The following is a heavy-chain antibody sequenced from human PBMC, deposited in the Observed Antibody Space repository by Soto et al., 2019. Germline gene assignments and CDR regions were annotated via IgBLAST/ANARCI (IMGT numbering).Heavy chain of an antibody. D-gene: IGHD5-12*01. J-gene: IGHJ6*02. CDR3: GKSPGGLDGYNSSCYGRDV. Sequence: EVHLLESGGDLVQPGGSLRLSCTASGLTFSTYAMSWVRQAPGKGLEWVSAIGGSGTGGRTYYADSVKGRFTISRDNSKNPVYLQINILRADDTAVYCCGKSPGGLDGYNSSCYGRDVWGQGTAVTVSS. V-gene: IGHV3-23*01. CDR1: GLTFSTYA. CDR2: IGGSGTGGRT.